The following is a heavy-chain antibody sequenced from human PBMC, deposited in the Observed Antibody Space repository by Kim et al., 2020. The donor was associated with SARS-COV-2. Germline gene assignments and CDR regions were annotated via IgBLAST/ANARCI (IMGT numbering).Heavy chain of an antibody. D-gene: IGHD3-10*01. CDR3: AKGGTMLRGVIDCFDS. V-gene: IGHV3-30*02. Sequence: ESVKGRFTISREKSKNTLCLQMNSRRPEDTAVYYCAKGGTMLRGVIDCFDSWGQGTLVTVSS. J-gene: IGHJ4*02.